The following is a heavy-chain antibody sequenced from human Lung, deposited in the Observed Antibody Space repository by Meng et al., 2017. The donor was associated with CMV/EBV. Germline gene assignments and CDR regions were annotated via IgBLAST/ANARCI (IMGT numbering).Heavy chain of an antibody. CDR3: ARVHYDISTGYQFDL. CDR2: IYYTGST. Sequence: SETLSLTCTVSGASVSSYTNYWSWIRQSPGKGLEWIGYIYYTGSTKYTPSLKSRVTMSVDTSKNHFSLKLSSVTAADTAVYYCARVHYDISTGYQFDLWGQGTLVXVSS. D-gene: IGHD3-9*01. V-gene: IGHV4-61*03. J-gene: IGHJ4*02. CDR1: GASVSSYTNY.